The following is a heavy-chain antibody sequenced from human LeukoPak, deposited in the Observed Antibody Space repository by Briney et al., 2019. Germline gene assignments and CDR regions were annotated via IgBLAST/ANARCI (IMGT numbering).Heavy chain of an antibody. V-gene: IGHV4-61*02. CDR1: GGSISSGSYY. J-gene: IGHJ6*03. Sequence: SETLSLTCTVSGGSISSGSYYWSWIRQPAGKGLEWIGRIYTSGSTNYNPSLKSRVTISVDTSKNQFSLELSSVTAADTAVYYCARVRLTGDQYYYYYYYMDVWGEGTTVTVSS. D-gene: IGHD7-27*01. CDR2: IYTSGST. CDR3: ARVRLTGDQYYYYYYYMDV.